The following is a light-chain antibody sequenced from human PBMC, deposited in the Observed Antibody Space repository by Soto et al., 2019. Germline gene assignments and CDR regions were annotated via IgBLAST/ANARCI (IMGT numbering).Light chain of an antibody. CDR2: EVS. CDR3: SSYTSSSILYV. V-gene: IGLV2-14*01. J-gene: IGLJ1*01. CDR1: SSDVGGYNY. Sequence: QSALTQPASVSGSPGQSITISCTGTSSDVGGYNYVSWYQQHPGKAPKLMIYEVSNRASGVSNRFSGSKSGNTASLTISGLQAEDEADYYCSSYTSSSILYVFGTGTKLTVL.